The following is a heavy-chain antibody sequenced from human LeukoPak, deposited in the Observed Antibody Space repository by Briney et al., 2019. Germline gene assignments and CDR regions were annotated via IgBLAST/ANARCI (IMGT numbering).Heavy chain of an antibody. J-gene: IGHJ5*02. CDR2: INHSGST. CDR1: GGSFSDYY. D-gene: IGHD2-15*01. Sequence: SETLSLTCAVCGGSFSDYYWSWIRQPPGKGLEWIGEINHSGSTNYNPSLKSRVTISVDTSKNQFSLKLSSVTAADTAVYYCASNPIVVVVAATPGWFDPSGQGTLVTVSS. CDR3: ASNPIVVVVAATPGWFDP. V-gene: IGHV4-34*01.